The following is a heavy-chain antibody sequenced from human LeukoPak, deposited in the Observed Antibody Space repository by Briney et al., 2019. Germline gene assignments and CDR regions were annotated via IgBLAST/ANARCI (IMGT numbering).Heavy chain of an antibody. D-gene: IGHD5-12*01. CDR2: IIPIFGTA. V-gene: IGHV1-69*06. CDR3: ARDYIVATQPEDFDY. J-gene: IGHJ4*02. Sequence: SVKVSCKASGGTFSSYAISWVRQAPGQGLEWMGRIIPIFGTANYAQKFQGRVTITADKSTSTAYMELSSLRSEDTAVYYCARDYIVATQPEDFDYWGQGTLVTVSS. CDR1: GGTFSSYA.